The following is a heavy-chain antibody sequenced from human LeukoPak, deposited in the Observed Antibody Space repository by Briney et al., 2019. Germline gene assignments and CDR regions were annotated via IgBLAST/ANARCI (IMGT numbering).Heavy chain of an antibody. CDR1: GFTFSNDW. Sequence: KPGGSLRLSCAASGFTFSNDWIHWVRQAPGRGLVWVSRINRDGSSTDYLDSVKGRFTISRDNARNTLYLQMNSLRAEDTAVYYCARVLYVFDLWGQGTMVTVSS. CDR2: INRDGSST. J-gene: IGHJ3*01. V-gene: IGHV3-74*01. CDR3: ARVLYVFDL.